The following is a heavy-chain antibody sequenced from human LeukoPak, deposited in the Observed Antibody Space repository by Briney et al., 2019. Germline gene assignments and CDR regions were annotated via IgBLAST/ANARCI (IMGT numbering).Heavy chain of an antibody. V-gene: IGHV3-30-3*01. J-gene: IGHJ3*02. CDR1: GFTFSSYA. D-gene: IGHD2-15*01. CDR3: AAGSSWYFGAFDI. Sequence: GGSLRLSCAASGFTFSSYAMHWVRQAPGKGLEWVAVISYDGSNKYYADSVKGRFTISRDNSKNTLYLQMNSLRVEDTAVYYCAAGSSWYFGAFDIWGQGTMVTVSS. CDR2: ISYDGSNK.